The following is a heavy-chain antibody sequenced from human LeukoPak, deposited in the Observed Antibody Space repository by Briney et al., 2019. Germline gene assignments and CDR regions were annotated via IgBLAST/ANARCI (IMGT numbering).Heavy chain of an antibody. D-gene: IGHD3-22*01. CDR2: IWYDGSNK. Sequence: GSLRLSCAASGFTFSSYGMHWVRQAPGKGLEWVAVIWYDGSNKYYADSVKGRFTISRDNSKNTLYLQMNSLRAEDTAVYYCASQYYYDSSGDDAFDIWGQGTMVTVSS. CDR3: ASQYYYDSSGDDAFDI. J-gene: IGHJ3*02. V-gene: IGHV3-33*01. CDR1: GFTFSSYG.